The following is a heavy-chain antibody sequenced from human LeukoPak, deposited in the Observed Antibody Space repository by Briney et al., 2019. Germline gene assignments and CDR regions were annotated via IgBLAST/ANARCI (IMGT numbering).Heavy chain of an antibody. Sequence: SETLSLTCDVSGYSISSGYYWGWIRQPPGKGLEWIGSIYHSGSTYYNSSLKSRVTISVDTSKNQFSLKLSSVTAADTAVYYCARNGGSAFDIWDQGTMVAVSS. J-gene: IGHJ3*02. D-gene: IGHD3-16*01. CDR1: GYSISSGYY. V-gene: IGHV4-38-2*01. CDR2: IYHSGST. CDR3: ARNGGSAFDI.